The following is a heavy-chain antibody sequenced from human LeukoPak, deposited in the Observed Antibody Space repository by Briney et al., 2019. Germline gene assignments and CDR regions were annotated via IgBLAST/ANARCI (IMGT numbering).Heavy chain of an antibody. J-gene: IGHJ3*02. D-gene: IGHD4-11*01. Sequence: ASVKVSCKASGYTFTGYYMHWVRQAPGQGLEWMGWINPNSGGTNYAQEFQGRVTMTRDTSISTAYMELSRLRSDDTAVYYCASHPQYDAFDIWGQGTMVTVSS. V-gene: IGHV1-2*02. CDR3: ASHPQYDAFDI. CDR1: GYTFTGYY. CDR2: INPNSGGT.